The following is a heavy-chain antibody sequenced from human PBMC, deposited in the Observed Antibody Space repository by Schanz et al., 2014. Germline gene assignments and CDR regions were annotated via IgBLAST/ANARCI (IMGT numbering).Heavy chain of an antibody. Sequence: EVQLVESGGVVVQPGGSLRLSCAASGFTFDDYTMHWVRQAPGKGLDWVSLINWNSRTISYSDSVKGRFTISRDNSKNSLFLQMNSLRSEDTALYFCAAPGYGDYGGLNYWGQGTLVTVSS. V-gene: IGHV3-43*01. J-gene: IGHJ4*02. CDR3: AAPGYGDYGGLNY. CDR2: INWNSRTI. CDR1: GFTFDDYT. D-gene: IGHD4-17*01.